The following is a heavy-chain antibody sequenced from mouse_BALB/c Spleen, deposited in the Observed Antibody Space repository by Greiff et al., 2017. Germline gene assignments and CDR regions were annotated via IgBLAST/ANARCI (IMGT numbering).Heavy chain of an antibody. V-gene: IGHV5-6-5*01. J-gene: IGHJ2*01. CDR2: ISSGGST. CDR3: ARITTVVHYFDY. D-gene: IGHD1-1*01. Sequence: EVNVVESGGGLVKPGGSLKLSCAASGFTFSSYAMSWVRQTPEKRLEWVASISSGGSTYYPDSVKGRFTISRDNARNILYLQMSSLRSEDTAMYYCARITTVVHYFDYWGQGTTLTVSS. CDR1: GFTFSSYA.